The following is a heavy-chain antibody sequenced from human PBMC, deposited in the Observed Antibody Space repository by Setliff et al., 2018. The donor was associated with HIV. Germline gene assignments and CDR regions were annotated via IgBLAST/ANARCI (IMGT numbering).Heavy chain of an antibody. CDR3: ARDLQIVAYAFDI. V-gene: IGHV1-2*02. J-gene: IGHJ3*02. CDR2: INPSGGST. Sequence: ASVKVSCKASAYTFTAYYMPWVRQAPGQGLEWMGIINPSGGSTNYAQKFQGRVTMTRDTSISTAYMELSRLRSDDTAVYYCARDLQIVAYAFDIWGQGTMVTVSS. D-gene: IGHD2-15*01. CDR1: AYTFTAYY.